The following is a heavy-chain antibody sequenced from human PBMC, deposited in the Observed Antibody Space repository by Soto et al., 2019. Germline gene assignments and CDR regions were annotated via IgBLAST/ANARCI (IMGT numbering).Heavy chain of an antibody. Sequence: GGSQRLSCVVSGFTFSSYAMSWVRQAPGKGLEWVSAISGSVGSTYYADSVKGRFTISRDNSKNTLYLQMNSLRAKDTAVYYCAKYCTIFVVVEYMGAFDIWGQGTMVTVSS. J-gene: IGHJ3*02. CDR1: GFTFSSYA. CDR2: ISGSVGST. D-gene: IGHD3-3*01. V-gene: IGHV3-23*01. CDR3: AKYCTIFVVVEYMGAFDI.